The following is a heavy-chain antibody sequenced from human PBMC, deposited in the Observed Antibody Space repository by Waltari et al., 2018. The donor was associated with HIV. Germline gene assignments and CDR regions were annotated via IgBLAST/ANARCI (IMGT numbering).Heavy chain of an antibody. D-gene: IGHD1-1*01. CDR1: GFTFNNFG. CDR3: AKDNGFGTYYYYYGMDV. J-gene: IGHJ6*02. V-gene: IGHV3-30*02. CDR2: ISNDGSNK. Sequence: QVQLVESEGGVVQPGGSMRLSCAASGFTFNNFGIYWVRQAPGKGLEWVAYISNDGSNKKYGDSVKGRFTISRDNSKNTVHLEMKSLRVEDTAVYYCAKDNGFGTYYYYYGMDVWGQGTAVTVSS.